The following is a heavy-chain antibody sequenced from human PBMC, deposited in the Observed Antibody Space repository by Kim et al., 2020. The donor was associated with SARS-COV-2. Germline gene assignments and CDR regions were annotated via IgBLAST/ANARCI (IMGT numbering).Heavy chain of an antibody. CDR2: IYYSGST. D-gene: IGHD6-19*01. CDR3: ATPSSGPRYDAFDI. J-gene: IGHJ3*02. V-gene: IGHV4-59*01. CDR1: GGSISSYY. Sequence: SETLSLTCTVSGGSISSYYWSWIRQPPGKGLEWIGYIYYSGSTNYNPSLKSRVTISVDTSKNQFSLKLSSVTAADTAVYYCATPSSGPRYDAFDIWGQGTMVTVSS.